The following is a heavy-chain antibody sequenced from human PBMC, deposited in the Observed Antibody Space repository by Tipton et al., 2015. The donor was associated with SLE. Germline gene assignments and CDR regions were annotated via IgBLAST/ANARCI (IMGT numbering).Heavy chain of an antibody. CDR3: ARELGMVAFDM. Sequence: TLSLTCTVSGGSISSYYWSWTRQPPGKGLEWIGYIYYSGSTNYSPSLKSRVTISVDTSKNQFSLKLSSVTAADTAVYYCARELGMVAFDMWGQGTMVTVSS. D-gene: IGHD7-27*01. J-gene: IGHJ3*02. CDR2: IYYSGST. CDR1: GGSISSYY. V-gene: IGHV4-59*01.